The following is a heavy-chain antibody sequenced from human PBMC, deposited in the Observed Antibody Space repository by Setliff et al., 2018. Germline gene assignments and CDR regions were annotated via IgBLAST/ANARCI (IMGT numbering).Heavy chain of an antibody. CDR1: GGSIAGGDYY. D-gene: IGHD6-13*01. CDR3: ARRGMSSSWFQGYFDY. Sequence: PSETLSLTCIVSGGSIAGGDYYWTWIREHPGKGLEWIGSINDSGSSYYNPSLKSRVTISLDTPKNQFFLRLRSVTPADTAVYYCARRGMSSSWFQGYFDYWGQGTLVTVSS. J-gene: IGHJ4*02. CDR2: INDSGSS. V-gene: IGHV4-31*03.